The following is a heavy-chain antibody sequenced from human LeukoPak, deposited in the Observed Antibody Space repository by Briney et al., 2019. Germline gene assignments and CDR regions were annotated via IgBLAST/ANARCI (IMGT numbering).Heavy chain of an antibody. CDR1: GGSISSYY. D-gene: IGHD1-26*01. CDR2: IYTSGST. V-gene: IGHV4-4*07. J-gene: IGHJ6*03. CDR3: ARDRWELRVPRNYYYYYMDV. Sequence: PSETLSLTCTVSGGSISSYYWSWIRQPAGKGLEWIGRIYTSGSTNYNPSLKSRVTMSVDTSKNQFSLKLSSVTAADTAVYYCARDRWELRVPRNYYYYYMDVWGKGTTVAVS.